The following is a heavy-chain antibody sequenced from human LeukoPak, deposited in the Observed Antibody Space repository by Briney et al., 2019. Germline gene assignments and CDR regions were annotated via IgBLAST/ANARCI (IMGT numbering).Heavy chain of an antibody. CDR3: AKDSVGYCSSTSCFDSAMDV. CDR2: ISYDGGNK. Sequence: GGSLRLSCAASGFTFSSYGMHWVRQAPGKGLEWVAVISYDGGNKYYADSVKGRFTISRDNSKNTLYLQMNSLRAEDTAVYYCAKDSVGYCSSTSCFDSAMDVWGKGTTVTVSS. CDR1: GFTFSSYG. V-gene: IGHV3-30*18. D-gene: IGHD2-2*01. J-gene: IGHJ6*04.